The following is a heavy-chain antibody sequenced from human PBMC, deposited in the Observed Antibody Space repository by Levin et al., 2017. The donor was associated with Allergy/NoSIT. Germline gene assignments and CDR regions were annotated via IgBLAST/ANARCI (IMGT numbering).Heavy chain of an antibody. CDR2: IYYSGST. D-gene: IGHD2-15*01. Sequence: SQTLSLTCTVSGGSISSGGYYWSWIRQHPGKGLEWIGYIYYSGSTYYNPYLKSRVTISVDTSKNQFSLKLSSVTAADTAVYYCAGGYCSGGSCLDYWGQGTLVTVSS. V-gene: IGHV4-31*03. CDR1: GGSISSGGYY. CDR3: AGGYCSGGSCLDY. J-gene: IGHJ4*02.